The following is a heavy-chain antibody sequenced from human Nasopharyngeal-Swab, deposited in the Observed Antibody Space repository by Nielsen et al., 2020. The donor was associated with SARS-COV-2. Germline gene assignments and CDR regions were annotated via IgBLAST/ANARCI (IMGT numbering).Heavy chain of an antibody. CDR2: ISSSSSYI. J-gene: IGHJ6*02. CDR3: ATGEPNYYYYYGMDV. Sequence: GESLKISCAASGFTFSSYSMNWVRQAPGKGLEWVSCISSSSSYIYYADSVKGRFTISRDNAKNSLYLQMNSLRAEDTAVYYCATGEPNYYYYYGMDVWGQGTTVTVSS. CDR1: GFTFSSYS. D-gene: IGHD1-14*01. V-gene: IGHV3-21*01.